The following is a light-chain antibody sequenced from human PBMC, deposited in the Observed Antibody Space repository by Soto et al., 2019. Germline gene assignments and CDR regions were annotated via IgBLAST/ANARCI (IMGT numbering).Light chain of an antibody. CDR3: QQRHMWTIT. J-gene: IGKJ5*01. V-gene: IGKV3-11*01. CDR1: QSVRCL. Sequence: EVVLTQSPVTLSLSPGKRATLSCRASQSVRCLLAWYQQKPGQAPRLLIYDAYNRATGIPPRFSGSGSGTDFTLTISSLEPEDSAVYYCQQRHMWTITFGKGTRLEIK. CDR2: DAY.